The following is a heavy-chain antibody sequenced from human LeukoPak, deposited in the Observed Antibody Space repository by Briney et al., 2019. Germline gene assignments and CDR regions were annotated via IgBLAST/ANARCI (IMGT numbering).Heavy chain of an antibody. CDR2: IIPIFGTA. J-gene: IGHJ6*03. CDR1: GGTFSSYA. V-gene: IGHV1-69*05. Sequence: SVKVSCKASGGTFSSYAISWVRQAPGQGLEWMGRIIPIFGTANYAQKFQGRVAITTDESTSTAYMELSSLRSEDTAVYYCARDVTTYYYDSSGPGYMDVWGKGTTVTVSS. D-gene: IGHD3-22*01. CDR3: ARDVTTYYYDSSGPGYMDV.